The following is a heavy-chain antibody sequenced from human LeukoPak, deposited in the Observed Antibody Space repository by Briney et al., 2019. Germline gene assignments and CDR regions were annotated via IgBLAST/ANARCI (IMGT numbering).Heavy chain of an antibody. Sequence: GGSLRLSCAASGFTFDDYGMSWVRQAPGKGREWVSGINWNGGSTGYADSVKGRFTISRDNAKNSLYLQMNSLRAEDTALYYCARDPYSSSWSPSYYYYLGMDVGGRGTTVTVSS. V-gene: IGHV3-20*04. CDR2: INWNGGST. CDR1: GFTFDDYG. D-gene: IGHD6-13*01. J-gene: IGHJ6*02. CDR3: ARDPYSSSWSPSYYYYLGMDV.